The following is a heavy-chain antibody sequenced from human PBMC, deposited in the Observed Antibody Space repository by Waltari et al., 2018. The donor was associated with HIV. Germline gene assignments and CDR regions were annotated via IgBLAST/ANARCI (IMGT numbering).Heavy chain of an antibody. CDR3: ARDPTYGEDEYYFDY. D-gene: IGHD4-17*01. J-gene: IGHJ4*02. CDR2: IIPIFGTA. Sequence: QVQLVQSGAEVKKPGSSVKVSCKASGGTFSSYAISWVRQAPRQGLEWMGGIIPIFGTANYAQKFQGRVTITADESTSTAYMELSSLRSEDTAVYYCARDPTYGEDEYYFDYWGQGTLVTVSS. CDR1: GGTFSSYA. V-gene: IGHV1-69*12.